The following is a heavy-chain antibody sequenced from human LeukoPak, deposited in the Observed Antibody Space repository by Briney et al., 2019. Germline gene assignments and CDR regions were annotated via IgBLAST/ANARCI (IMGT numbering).Heavy chain of an antibody. CDR1: GYTFTSYG. J-gene: IGHJ4*02. Sequence: ASVKVSCKASGYTFTSYGISWVRQAPGQGLEWMGWISAYNGNTNYAQKLQGRVTMTTDTSTSTAYMELRSLRSDDTAVYYCARAAGKGYYDSSGYPYWGQGTLVTVSS. D-gene: IGHD3-22*01. V-gene: IGHV1-18*01. CDR2: ISAYNGNT. CDR3: ARAAGKGYYDSSGYPY.